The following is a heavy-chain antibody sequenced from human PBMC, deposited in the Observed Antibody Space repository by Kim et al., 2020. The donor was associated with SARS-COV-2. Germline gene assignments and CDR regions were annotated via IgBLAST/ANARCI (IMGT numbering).Heavy chain of an antibody. CDR1: GFIFSDYA. Sequence: GGSLRLSCTGSGFIFSDYAIHWVRRAPGKGLEYVSATTRSGDGSFYADSVEGRFTISRDNSKSTLYLRMNSLRLEDTSMYYCVRYGRSYGAVLWGQGTLVMVSS. D-gene: IGHD1-26*01. V-gene: IGHV3-64D*06. CDR2: TTRSGDGS. J-gene: IGHJ4*02. CDR3: VRYGRSYGAVL.